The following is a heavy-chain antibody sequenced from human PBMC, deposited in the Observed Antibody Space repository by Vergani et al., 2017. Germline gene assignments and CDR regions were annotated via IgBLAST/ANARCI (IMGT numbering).Heavy chain of an antibody. D-gene: IGHD3-22*01. J-gene: IGHJ6*02. CDR2: ISAYNGNP. V-gene: IGHV1-18*01. CDR3: ARPDYYDSSGRIERYYYYGMDV. Sequence: QVQLVQSGAEVKKPGASVKVSCKASGYTFTSYGISWVRQAPGQGLEWMGWISAYNGNPNYAQKLQGRVIMTTDTSTSTAYMELRSLRSDDTAVYYCARPDYYDSSGRIERYYYYGMDVWGQGTTVTVSS. CDR1: GYTFTSYG.